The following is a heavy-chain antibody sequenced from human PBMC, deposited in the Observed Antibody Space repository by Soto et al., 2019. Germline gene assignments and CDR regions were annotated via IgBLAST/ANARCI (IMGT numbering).Heavy chain of an antibody. Sequence: SETLSLTCTVSGGSVSNSNYYWGWIRQSPGKGLEWIGSVYYRGRSYSKSSVKSRVTISVETSKNQFSLNLNSVTASDTAVYFRVSQRTSVLTQAYFDYWGPGALVTVSS. D-gene: IGHD2-8*01. V-gene: IGHV4-39*01. CDR1: GGSVSNSNYY. CDR3: VSQRTSVLTQAYFDY. CDR2: VYYRGRS. J-gene: IGHJ4*02.